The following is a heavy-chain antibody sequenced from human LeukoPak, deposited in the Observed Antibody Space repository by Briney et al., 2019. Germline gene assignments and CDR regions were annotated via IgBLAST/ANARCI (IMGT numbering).Heavy chain of an antibody. CDR3: ARTVRYGSGSYYTNWFDP. J-gene: IGHJ5*02. CDR2: INPNSGGT. CDR1: GYTFTSYD. D-gene: IGHD3-10*01. V-gene: IGHV1-2*02. Sequence: ASVKVSCKASGYTFTSYDINWVRQATGQGLEWMGWINPNSGGTNYAQKFQGRVTMTRDTSISTAYMELSRLRSDDTAVYYCARTVRYGSGSYYTNWFDPWGQGTLVTVSS.